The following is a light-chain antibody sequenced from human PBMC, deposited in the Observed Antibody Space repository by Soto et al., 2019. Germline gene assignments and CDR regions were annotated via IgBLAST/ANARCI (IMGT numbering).Light chain of an antibody. CDR3: QQRRNWPGGA. CDR2: DAS. J-gene: IGKJ4*01. Sequence: EIVLTQSPATLSLSPGERATLSCRASQSVSSYLAWYQQKPGQAPRLLIYDASNRATGIPARFSGSGSGTDFPLTISSLEPEDVAVYYCQQRRNWPGGAFGGGTKVEIK. CDR1: QSVSSY. V-gene: IGKV3-11*01.